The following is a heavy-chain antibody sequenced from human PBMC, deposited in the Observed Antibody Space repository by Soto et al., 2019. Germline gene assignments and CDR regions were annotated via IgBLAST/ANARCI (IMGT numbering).Heavy chain of an antibody. Sequence: EVQLVESGGGLVKPGGSLRLSCAASGFTFSTYSMNWVRQAPGKGLEWVSSISSSSSYIYYADSVKGRFTISRDNPKNSLYLQLNSLRAEDTAVYYCARRRPVLTPKDAFDIWGQGTLVTVSS. CDR1: GFTFSTYS. CDR3: ARRRPVLTPKDAFDI. V-gene: IGHV3-21*01. J-gene: IGHJ3*02. CDR2: ISSSSSYI. D-gene: IGHD2-15*01.